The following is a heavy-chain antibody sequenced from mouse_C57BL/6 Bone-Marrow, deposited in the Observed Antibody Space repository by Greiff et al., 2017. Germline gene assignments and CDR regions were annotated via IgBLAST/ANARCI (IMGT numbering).Heavy chain of an antibody. D-gene: IGHD1-1*02. V-gene: IGHV1-54*01. J-gene: IGHJ1*03. CDR3: ARCGNYWYFDV. CDR2: IYPGSGGT. CDR1: GYAFTNYL. Sequence: VKLMESGAELVRPGTSVKVSCKASGYAFTNYLIEWVKQRPGQGLEWIGVIYPGSGGTNYNEKFKGKATLTADKSSSTAYMQLSSLTSEDSAVYFCARCGNYWYFDVWGTGTTVTVSS.